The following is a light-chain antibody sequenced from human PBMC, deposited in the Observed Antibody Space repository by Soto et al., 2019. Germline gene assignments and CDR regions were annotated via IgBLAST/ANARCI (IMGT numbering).Light chain of an antibody. CDR2: EVS. CDR3: SSYAGSNPVV. J-gene: IGLJ2*01. CDR1: SSDVGGYNY. Sequence: QSVLAPPPSASGSRGQSVTISCTGTSSDVGGYNYVSWYQQHPGKAPKLMIYEVSKRPSGVPDRFSGSKSGNTASLTVSGLQAEDEADYYCSSYAGSNPVVFGGGTKLTVL. V-gene: IGLV2-8*01.